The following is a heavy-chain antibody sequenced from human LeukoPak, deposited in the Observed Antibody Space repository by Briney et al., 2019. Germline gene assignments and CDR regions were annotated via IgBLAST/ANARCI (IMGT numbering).Heavy chain of an antibody. Sequence: PSQTLSLTCTVSGGSISSGSYYWSWIRQPAGKGLEWIGRIYTSGSTNYNPSLKSRVTISVDTSENQFSLKLSSVTAADTAVYYCARGFLEWLWIFDYWGQGTLVTVSS. J-gene: IGHJ4*02. V-gene: IGHV4-61*02. CDR2: IYTSGST. CDR3: ARGFLEWLWIFDY. CDR1: GGSISSGSYY. D-gene: IGHD3-3*01.